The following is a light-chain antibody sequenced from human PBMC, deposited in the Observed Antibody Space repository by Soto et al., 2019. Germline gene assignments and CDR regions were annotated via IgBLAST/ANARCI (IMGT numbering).Light chain of an antibody. CDR2: GAS. J-gene: IGKJ2*03. V-gene: IGKV3-20*01. CDR3: QQDDSSRYS. CDR1: QSVSSSY. Sequence: EIVLTQSPGTLSLSPGERATLSCRASQSVSSSYIAWFQQKPDQAPRLLIYGASSRATDIPDRFSGSGSGTDFTLTISRLEPEDFAVYYCQQDDSSRYSFGQGTKVDIK.